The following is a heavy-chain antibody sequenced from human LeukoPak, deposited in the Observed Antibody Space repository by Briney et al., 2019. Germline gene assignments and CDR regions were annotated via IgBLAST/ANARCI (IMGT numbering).Heavy chain of an antibody. CDR3: ARGVGWYSSSWYWYNWFDP. V-gene: IGHV4-38-2*02. Sequence: SETLSLTCTVSGFSISSDYYWGWIRPPPGKGLEWIGSVSHSGITYYNSSLNSRVTISVDTSKNQFSLKLSSVTAADTAVYYCARGVGWYSSSWYWYNWFDPWGQGTLVTVSS. CDR1: GFSISSDYY. CDR2: VSHSGIT. D-gene: IGHD6-13*01. J-gene: IGHJ5*02.